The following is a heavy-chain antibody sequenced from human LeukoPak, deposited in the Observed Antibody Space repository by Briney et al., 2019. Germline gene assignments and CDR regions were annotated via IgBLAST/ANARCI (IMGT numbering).Heavy chain of an antibody. D-gene: IGHD3-16*01. CDR3: ARELRTFDS. V-gene: IGHV3-7*01. CDR2: IKHNGDEL. CDR1: GFTFSSYW. J-gene: IGHJ4*02. Sequence: PGGSLGLSCAASGFTFSSYWMTCVRQAPGKGLEWVANIKHNGDELNYVDSVEDRFTISRDNAKNSLYLHMTSLRAEDTTVYYCARELRTFDSWGQGTLVTVSS.